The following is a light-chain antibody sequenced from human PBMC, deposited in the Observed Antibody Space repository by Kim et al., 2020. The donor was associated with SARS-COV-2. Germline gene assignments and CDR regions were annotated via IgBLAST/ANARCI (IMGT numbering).Light chain of an antibody. CDR3: QSADSSGTWV. J-gene: IGLJ3*02. CDR1: ALPKQN. Sequence: VSPGQTARITCSGDALPKQNAYWYQKKPGRAPVLLIYKDSERPSGTPERFSGSSSGTTVTLTISGVQAEDESDYYCQSADSSGTWVFGGGTQLTVL. CDR2: KDS. V-gene: IGLV3-25*03.